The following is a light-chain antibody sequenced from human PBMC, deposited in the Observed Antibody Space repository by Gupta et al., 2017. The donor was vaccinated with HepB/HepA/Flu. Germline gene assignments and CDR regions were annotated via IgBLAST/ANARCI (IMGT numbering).Light chain of an antibody. Sequence: DIVMTQSPDSLAVPLGERATINCKSSQSALACSNNQNYLAWYQQKPGQPPKVLIYWASTRKFGVPDRCSGSGSGADFTLTISSLHAEDVAVYYCQQYYSAPYTFGQGTKLEIK. CDR3: QQYYSAPYT. CDR1: QSALACSNNQNY. V-gene: IGKV4-1*01. J-gene: IGKJ2*01. CDR2: WAS.